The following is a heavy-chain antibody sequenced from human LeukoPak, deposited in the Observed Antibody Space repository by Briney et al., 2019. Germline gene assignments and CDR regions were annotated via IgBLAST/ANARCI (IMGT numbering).Heavy chain of an antibody. CDR2: ISGSGGST. Sequence: GGSLRLSCAASGFTVSSNYMSWVRQAPGKGLEWVSAISGSGGSTYYADSVKGRFTISRDNSKNTLYLQMNSLRAEDTAVYYCAKDRYSPSYWGQGTLVTVSS. CDR3: AKDRYSPSY. CDR1: GFTVSSNY. J-gene: IGHJ4*02. D-gene: IGHD2-15*01. V-gene: IGHV3-23*01.